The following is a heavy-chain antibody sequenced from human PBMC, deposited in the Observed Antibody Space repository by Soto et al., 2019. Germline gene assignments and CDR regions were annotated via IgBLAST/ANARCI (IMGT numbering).Heavy chain of an antibody. V-gene: IGHV3-64D*06. CDR2: ISSDGDIT. CDR3: VKVSTFYDILTGYYPTNFFDS. CDR1: GFTFSEYS. Sequence: GGSLRLSCSASGFTFSEYSMHWVRQAPGKGLQYVSTISSDGDITYYADSVKGRFTISRDNSKNTLYLQMNSLRPEDTAVYFCVKVSTFYDILTGYYPTNFFDSWGQGTLVTVSS. J-gene: IGHJ5*01. D-gene: IGHD3-9*01.